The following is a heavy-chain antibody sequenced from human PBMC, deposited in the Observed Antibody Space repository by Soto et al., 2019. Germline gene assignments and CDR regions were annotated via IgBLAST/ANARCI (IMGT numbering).Heavy chain of an antibody. CDR2: INHAESEA. Sequence: PGESLKISCKGSGYSYTSYWIGRVRQRPGRGVEWMGMINHAESEAPYSPSFQGQVTISADRSTSTAFLQWSSLKASDTAMYYWVRRAERRPGDGYYYVALDVWGQGTTVTVSS. D-gene: IGHD1-1*01. V-gene: IGHV5-51*01. CDR3: VRRAERRPGDGYYYVALDV. J-gene: IGHJ6*02. CDR1: GYSYTSYW.